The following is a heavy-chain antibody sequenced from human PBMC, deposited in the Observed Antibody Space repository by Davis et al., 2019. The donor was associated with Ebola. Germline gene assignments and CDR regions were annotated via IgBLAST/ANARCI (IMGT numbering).Heavy chain of an antibody. D-gene: IGHD1-26*01. V-gene: IGHV4-39*01. J-gene: IGHJ4*02. Sequence: MPSETLSLTCTVSGGSISSSSYYWGWIRQPPGKGLEWIGSIYYSGSTYYNPSLKSRVTISVDTSKNQFSLKLSSVTAADTAVYYCARATGGYGAFFKWGQGTLVTVSS. CDR1: GGSISSSSYY. CDR3: ARATGGYGAFFK. CDR2: IYYSGST.